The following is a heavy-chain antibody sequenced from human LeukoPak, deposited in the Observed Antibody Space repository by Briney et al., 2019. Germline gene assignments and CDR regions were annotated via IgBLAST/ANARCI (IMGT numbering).Heavy chain of an antibody. CDR2: IYHSGST. CDR3: ARGGDYRFDP. D-gene: IGHD4-11*01. J-gene: IGHJ5*02. Sequence: PGTLSLTCAVSGDSISSSYWWSWVRQPPGKGLEWIGEIYHSGSTNYNPSLKSRVTISVDKSNNHFSLTLNSVTAADTAVYYCARGGDYRFDPWGQGTLVTVSS. V-gene: IGHV4-4*03. CDR1: GDSISSSYW.